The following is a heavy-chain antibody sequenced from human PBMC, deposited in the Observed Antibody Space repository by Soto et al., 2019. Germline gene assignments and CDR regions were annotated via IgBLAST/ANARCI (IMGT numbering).Heavy chain of an antibody. CDR2: ISAYNGNT. J-gene: IGHJ6*03. D-gene: IGHD3-22*01. Sequence: ASVKVSCKASGYTFTSYGISWVRQAPGQGLEWMGWISAYNGNTNYAQKLQGRVTMTTDTSTSTAYMELRSLRSDDTAVYYCARVSSLVVVIHYYYYMDVWGKGTTVTVSS. CDR1: GYTFTSYG. CDR3: ARVSSLVVVIHYYYYMDV. V-gene: IGHV1-18*01.